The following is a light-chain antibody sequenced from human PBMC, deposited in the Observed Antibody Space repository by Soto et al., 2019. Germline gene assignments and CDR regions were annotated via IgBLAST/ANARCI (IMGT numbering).Light chain of an antibody. CDR1: QSLGGG. J-gene: IGKJ5*01. V-gene: IGKV1-5*01. CDR3: QQLNSFPIT. Sequence: DIQMTQSPPTLSASLGDRVTITCRASQSLGGGLAWYQQRPGKAPKLLIYAASTLQSGVPSRFSGSGSGTEFTLTITSLQPEDFATYYCQQLNSFPITFGQGTRLEIK. CDR2: AAS.